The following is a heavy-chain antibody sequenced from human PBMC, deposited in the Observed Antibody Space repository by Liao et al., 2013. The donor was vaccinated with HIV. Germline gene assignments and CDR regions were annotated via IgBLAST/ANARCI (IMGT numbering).Heavy chain of an antibody. Sequence: QLQLQESGPGLVKPSETLSLACTVSGGSISGKTYHWGWIRQPPGKGLEWIGSIYYSGSTYYNPSLRSRVTLSVDTSKNHFSLRLTSVTAADTAVYYCARATTLTTSGYDAFDIWGQGTMVTVSS. J-gene: IGHJ3*02. V-gene: IGHV4-39*02. CDR3: ARATTLTTSGYDAFDI. CDR2: IYYSGST. D-gene: IGHD4-17*01. CDR1: GGSISGKTYH.